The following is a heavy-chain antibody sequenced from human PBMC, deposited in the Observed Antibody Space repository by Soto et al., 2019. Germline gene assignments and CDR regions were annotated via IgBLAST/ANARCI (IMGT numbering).Heavy chain of an antibody. CDR2: IIPILDVA. CDR1: GGDFLSYT. V-gene: IGHV1-69*02. J-gene: IGHJ6*02. CDR3: AQMWFGELWHGMDV. D-gene: IGHD3-10*01. Sequence: QLVQSGAEVKKPGSSVKVSCKASGGDFLSYTISWVRQAPGQGPEWMGTIIPILDVAKHAQKFQGRVAITADKATSTFYMELKSLRSDDTAVYYCAQMWFGELWHGMDVWGQGTTITVSS.